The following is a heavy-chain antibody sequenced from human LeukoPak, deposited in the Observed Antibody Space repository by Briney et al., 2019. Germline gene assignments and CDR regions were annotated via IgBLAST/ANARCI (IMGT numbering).Heavy chain of an antibody. CDR1: GYTFTSYG. J-gene: IGHJ6*03. CDR3: ARDSSSGWYEYYYYMDV. D-gene: IGHD6-19*01. V-gene: IGHV1-18*01. CDR2: IIPLSDIT. Sequence: GASVKVSCKASGYTFTSYGISWVRQGPGRGLEWMGGIIPLSDITNYAQKFQGRVTMTTDTSTSTAYMELRSLRSDDTAVYYCARDSSSGWYEYYYYMDVWGKGTTVTISS.